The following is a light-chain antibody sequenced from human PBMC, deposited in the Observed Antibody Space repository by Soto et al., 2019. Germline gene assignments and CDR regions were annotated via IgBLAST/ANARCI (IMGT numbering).Light chain of an antibody. CDR2: KAT. CDR1: QSISSW. Sequence: DIQMTQSPSTLSASVGDRVTITCRASQSISSWLAWYQQNPGKAPKVLIYKATSLESGVPSRFSGSGSGTEFTLTISSLQPDDFATYYCQQYNSYPYPFGQGTKLEIK. J-gene: IGKJ2*01. CDR3: QQYNSYPYP. V-gene: IGKV1-5*03.